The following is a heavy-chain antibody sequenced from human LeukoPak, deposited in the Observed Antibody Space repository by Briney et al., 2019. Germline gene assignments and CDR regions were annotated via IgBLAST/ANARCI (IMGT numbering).Heavy chain of an antibody. V-gene: IGHV4-59*08. J-gene: IGHJ3*02. D-gene: IGHD1-26*01. CDR3: ARYVSGSYSPHDAFDI. CDR1: GGSISSYY. CDR2: IYYSGST. Sequence: SETLSLTCTVSGGSISSYYWSWIRQPPGKGLEWIGYIYYSGSTNYNPSLKSRVTISVDTSKNQFSLKLSSVTAADTAVYYCARYVSGSYSPHDAFDIWGQGTMVTVSS.